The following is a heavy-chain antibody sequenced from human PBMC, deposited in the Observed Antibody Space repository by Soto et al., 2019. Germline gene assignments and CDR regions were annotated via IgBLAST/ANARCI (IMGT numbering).Heavy chain of an antibody. Sequence: GGSLRLSCAASGFTFSSYAMSWVRQAPGKGLEWVSAISGSGGSTYYADSVKGRFTISRDNSKNTLYLQMNSLRAEDTAVYYCAKDQGGNSFGYNWFDPWGQGTLVTVSS. CDR1: GFTFSSYA. D-gene: IGHD2-21*02. CDR3: AKDQGGNSFGYNWFDP. V-gene: IGHV3-23*01. CDR2: ISGSGGST. J-gene: IGHJ5*02.